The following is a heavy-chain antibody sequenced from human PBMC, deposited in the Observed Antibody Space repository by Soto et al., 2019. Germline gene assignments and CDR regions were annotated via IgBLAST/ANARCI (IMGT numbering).Heavy chain of an antibody. J-gene: IGHJ3*02. D-gene: IGHD3-3*01. CDR2: IYYSGST. Sequence: SETLSLTCTVSGGSISSYYWSWIRQLPGKGLEWIGYIYYSGSTNYNPSLKSRVTISVDTSKNQFSLKLSSVTAADTAAYYCARDTVGCEFWSGTDGAFDIWGQGTMVTVSS. CDR3: ARDTVGCEFWSGTDGAFDI. CDR1: GGSISSYY. V-gene: IGHV4-59*01.